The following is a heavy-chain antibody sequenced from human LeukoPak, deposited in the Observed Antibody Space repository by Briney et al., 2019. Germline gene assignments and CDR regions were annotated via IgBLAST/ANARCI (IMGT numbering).Heavy chain of an antibody. Sequence: PSETLSLTCTVSGGSISSYYWSWIRQPPGKGLEWIGYIYYSGSTNYNPSLKSRVTISVDTSKSQFSLKLSSVTAADTAVYYCAREDSTDAFDIWGQGTMVTVSS. V-gene: IGHV4-59*01. CDR3: AREDSTDAFDI. J-gene: IGHJ3*02. CDR1: GGSISSYY. CDR2: IYYSGST.